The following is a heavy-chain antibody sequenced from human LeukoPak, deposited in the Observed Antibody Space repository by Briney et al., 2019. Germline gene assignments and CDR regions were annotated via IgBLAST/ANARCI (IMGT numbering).Heavy chain of an antibody. CDR1: GFTFSSYA. Sequence: GGSLRLSCAASGFTFSSYAMSWVRQAPGKGLEWVSAIRGSGGSTHYADSVKGRFTISRDNSKNTLYLQMNSLRAEDTAVFYCAKDFYGTKGDFFDYWGQGTLVTV. D-gene: IGHD2/OR15-2a*01. V-gene: IGHV3-23*01. CDR3: AKDFYGTKGDFFDY. J-gene: IGHJ4*02. CDR2: IRGSGGST.